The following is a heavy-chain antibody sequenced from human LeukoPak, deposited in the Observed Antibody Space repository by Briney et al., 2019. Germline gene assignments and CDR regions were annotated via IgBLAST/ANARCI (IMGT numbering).Heavy chain of an antibody. Sequence: SETLSLTCTVSGGSISSSSYYWGWIRQPPGKGLEWIGSIYYSGSTYYNPSLKSRVTISVDTSKNQFSLKLSSVTAADTAVYYCARVVWFGVLLDYYYMDVWGKGTTVTISS. V-gene: IGHV4-39*01. CDR1: GGSISSSSYY. CDR2: IYYSGST. J-gene: IGHJ6*03. D-gene: IGHD3-10*01. CDR3: ARVVWFGVLLDYYYMDV.